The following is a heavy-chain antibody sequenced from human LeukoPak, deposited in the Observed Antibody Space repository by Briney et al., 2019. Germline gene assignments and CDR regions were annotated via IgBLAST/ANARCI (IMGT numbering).Heavy chain of an antibody. CDR2: IYCSGST. Sequence: SETLSLTCTVSGGSISISSYYWGWIRQPPGKGLEWIGSIYCSGSTYYNPSLKSRVTISVDTSKNQFSLKLSSVTAADTAVYYCARDPPSLDAFDIWGQGTMVTVSS. CDR1: GGSISISSYY. J-gene: IGHJ3*02. V-gene: IGHV4-39*07. CDR3: ARDPPSLDAFDI.